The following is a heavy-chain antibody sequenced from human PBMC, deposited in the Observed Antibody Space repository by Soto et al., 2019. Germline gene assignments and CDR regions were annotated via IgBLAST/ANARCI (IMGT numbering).Heavy chain of an antibody. CDR3: AREYGDLYYGMDV. D-gene: IGHD4-17*01. CDR2: IIPIFGTA. J-gene: IGHJ6*02. CDR1: GGTFSSYA. Sequence: QVXXXXSXAXVKKPGSSVKVSCKASGGTFSSYAISWVRQAPGQGLEWMGGIIPIFGTANYAQKFQGRVTITADKSTSTTYMELSSLRSEDTAVYYCAREYGDLYYGMDVWGQGTTVTVSS. V-gene: IGHV1-69*14.